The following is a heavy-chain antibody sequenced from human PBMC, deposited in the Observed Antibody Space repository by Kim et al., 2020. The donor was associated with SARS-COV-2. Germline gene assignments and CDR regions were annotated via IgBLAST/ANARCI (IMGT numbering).Heavy chain of an antibody. V-gene: IGHV3-30*04. CDR2: ISYDGSNK. Sequence: GGSLRLSCAASGFTFSSYAMHWVRQAPGKGLEWVAVISYDGSNKYYVDSVKGRFTISRDNSKNTLYLQMNSLRAEDTAVYYCARDKGIAAAGSTSTGVGMDVWGQGTTVTVSS. CDR3: ARDKGIAAAGSTSTGVGMDV. D-gene: IGHD6-13*01. J-gene: IGHJ6*02. CDR1: GFTFSSYA.